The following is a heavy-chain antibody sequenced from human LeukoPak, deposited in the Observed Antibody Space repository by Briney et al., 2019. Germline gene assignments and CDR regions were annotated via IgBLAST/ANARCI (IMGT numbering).Heavy chain of an antibody. Sequence: PGESLRISCQGSGYSFINYWIGWVRQMPGKGLEWMGIIYPGDSDTRYSPSFQGQVTISADKSISTAYLQWSSLKASDTAMYYCARHRIAVAGPYYMDVWGKGTTVTVSS. CDR3: ARHRIAVAGPYYMDV. J-gene: IGHJ6*03. D-gene: IGHD6-19*01. CDR1: GYSFINYW. V-gene: IGHV5-51*01. CDR2: IYPGDSDT.